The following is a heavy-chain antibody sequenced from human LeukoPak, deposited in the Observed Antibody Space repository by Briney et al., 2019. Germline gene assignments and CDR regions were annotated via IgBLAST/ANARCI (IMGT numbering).Heavy chain of an antibody. CDR1: GFTFSSYG. CDR2: ISYDGSNK. CDR3: AKDYYGSGSYYLRAFYYYGMDV. D-gene: IGHD3-10*01. J-gene: IGHJ6*02. V-gene: IGHV3-30*18. Sequence: GGSLRLSCAASGFTFSSYGMHWVRQAPGKGLEWVAVISYDGSNKYYADSVKGRSTISRDNSKNTLYLQMNSLRAEDTAVYYCAKDYYGSGSYYLRAFYYYGMDVWGQGTTVTVSS.